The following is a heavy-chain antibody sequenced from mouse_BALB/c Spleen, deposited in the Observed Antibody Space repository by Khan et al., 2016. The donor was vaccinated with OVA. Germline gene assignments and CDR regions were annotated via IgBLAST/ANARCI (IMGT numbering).Heavy chain of an antibody. D-gene: IGHD1-1*02. Sequence: VQLKQSGGDLVKTGGSLKLSCAASGFTFSTYGMSWVRQTPDKRLEWVATISSGGHYTYYIDSVKGRFTISRDYAKNILDLQMTSLRSEDTAMYYCARLAYYYNSEGFAYWGRGTLVTVFA. CDR2: ISSGGHYT. J-gene: IGHJ3*01. CDR3: ARLAYYYNSEGFAY. V-gene: IGHV5-6*01. CDR1: GFTFSTYG.